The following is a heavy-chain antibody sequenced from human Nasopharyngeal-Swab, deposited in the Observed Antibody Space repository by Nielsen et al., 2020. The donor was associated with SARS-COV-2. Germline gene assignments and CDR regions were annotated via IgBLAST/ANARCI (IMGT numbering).Heavy chain of an antibody. CDR3: ARVGGRTSPMGS. CDR2: IKQDGSEK. CDR1: GFTFSGYL. J-gene: IGHJ4*02. V-gene: IGHV3-7*01. D-gene: IGHD1-14*01. Sequence: GSLRLSCVSSGFTFSGYLMSWVRQAPAKGLDWVASIKQDGSEKNYVDSVKGRFTISRDNAKNSLFLQMDSLRTEDTAFYYCARVGGRTSPMGSWGQGTLVTVSS.